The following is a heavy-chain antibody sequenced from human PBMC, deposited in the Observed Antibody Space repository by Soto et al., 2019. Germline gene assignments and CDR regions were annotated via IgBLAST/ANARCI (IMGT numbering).Heavy chain of an antibody. V-gene: IGHV1-24*01. Sequence: QVQLVQSGAEVKKPGASVKVSCKVSGYTLTELSMHWVRQAPGKGLEWMGGFDPEDGETIYAQKFQGRVIMTEDTSTDDTYMELSCLRSNGMAVDYCAVYCRANFWSAYYPPDDFDIWGQGTMVTVSS. CDR3: AVYCRANFWSAYYPPDDFDI. CDR1: GYTLTELS. D-gene: IGHD3-3*01. J-gene: IGHJ3*02. CDR2: FDPEDGET.